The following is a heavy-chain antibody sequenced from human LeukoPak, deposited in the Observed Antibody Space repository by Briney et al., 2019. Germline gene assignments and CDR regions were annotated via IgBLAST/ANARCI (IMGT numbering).Heavy chain of an antibody. J-gene: IGHJ4*02. CDR3: ARHAESGSDRFDY. D-gene: IGHD5-12*01. V-gene: IGHV4-4*07. CDR1: GGSISSYY. CDR2: IYTSGST. Sequence: SETLSLTCTVSGGSISSYYWSWIRQPAGKGLEWIGRIYTSGSTNYNPSLKSRVTILVDMSKNQFSLKLSSVTAADTAVYYCARHAESGSDRFDYWGQGTLVTVSS.